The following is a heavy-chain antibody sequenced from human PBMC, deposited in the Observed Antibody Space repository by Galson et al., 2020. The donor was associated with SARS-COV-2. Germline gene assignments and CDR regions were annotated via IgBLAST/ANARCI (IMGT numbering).Heavy chain of an antibody. Sequence: SETLSLTCTVSGGSISSGDYYWSWIRQPPGKGLEWIGYIYYSGSTYYNPSLKSRVTISVDTSKNQFSLKLSSVTAADTAVYYCARGKGWQQLEGGWFDPWGQGTLVTVSS. V-gene: IGHV4-30-4*08. D-gene: IGHD6-13*01. J-gene: IGHJ5*02. CDR1: GGSISSGDYY. CDR3: ARGKGWQQLEGGWFDP. CDR2: IYYSGST.